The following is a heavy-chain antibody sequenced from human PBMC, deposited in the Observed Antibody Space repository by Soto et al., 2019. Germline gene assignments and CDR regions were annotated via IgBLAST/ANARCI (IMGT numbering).Heavy chain of an antibody. J-gene: IGHJ6*02. CDR2: INPNSGGT. CDR1: GYTFTGYY. CDR3: ATRVRADYSRRYYYYGXDX. D-gene: IGHD4-4*01. Sequence: QVQLVQSGAEVKKPGASVKVSCKASGYTFTGYYMHWVRQAPGQGLEWMGWINPNSGGTNYAQKFQGRVTMTRDTSISTAYMELSRLRSDDTAVYYCATRVRADYSRRYYYYGXDXXXQXTTVXVSS. V-gene: IGHV1-2*02.